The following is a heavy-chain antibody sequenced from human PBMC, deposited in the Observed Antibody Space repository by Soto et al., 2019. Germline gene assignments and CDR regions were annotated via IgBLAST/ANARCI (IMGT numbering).Heavy chain of an antibody. V-gene: IGHV3-23*01. D-gene: IGHD3-9*01. CDR1: GFTFSSYA. CDR2: ISGSGGST. J-gene: IGHJ4*02. CDR3: AKDRVSRYFDWLQTPDFDY. Sequence: GGSLRLSCAASGFTFSSYAMSWVRQAPGKGLEWVSAISGSGGSTYYADSVKGRFTISRDNSKNTLYLQMNSLRAEDTAVYYCAKDRVSRYFDWLQTPDFDYWGQGTLVTVSS.